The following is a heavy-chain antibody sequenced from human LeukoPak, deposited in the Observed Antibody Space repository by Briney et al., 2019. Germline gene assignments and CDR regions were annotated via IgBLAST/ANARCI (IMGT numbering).Heavy chain of an antibody. D-gene: IGHD3-16*01. Sequence: PGGSLRLSCAASGFTFSTYSMSWVRQAPGKGLEWVSYISVSTSAIYYTDSVQGRFTISRDNAKNSLYLQMNSLRDEDTAMYYCARSGEVKRYLFDYWGQGTPVTVSS. CDR2: ISVSTSAI. J-gene: IGHJ4*02. V-gene: IGHV3-48*02. CDR3: ARSGEVKRYLFDY. CDR1: GFTFSTYS.